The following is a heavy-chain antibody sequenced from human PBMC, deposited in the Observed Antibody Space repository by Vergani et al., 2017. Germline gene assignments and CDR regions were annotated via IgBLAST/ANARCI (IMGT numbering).Heavy chain of an antibody. D-gene: IGHD5-12*01. Sequence: QLQLQESGPGLVKPSETLSLTCTVSGGSISSSSYYWGWIRQPPGKGLGWIGSIYYSGRTYYNPSLKSRVPISVDTSKTQFSLKLRSVTAADTAVYYCARHGGGRGCSGYDCPIDYWGQGTLVTVSS. J-gene: IGHJ4*02. CDR3: ARHGGGRGCSGYDCPIDY. CDR1: GGSISSSSYY. CDR2: IYYSGRT. V-gene: IGHV4-39*01.